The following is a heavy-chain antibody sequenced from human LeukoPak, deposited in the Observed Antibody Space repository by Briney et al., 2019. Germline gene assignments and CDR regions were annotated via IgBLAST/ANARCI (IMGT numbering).Heavy chain of an antibody. D-gene: IGHD4-17*01. Sequence: ASVKVSCKASGYTFTSYAMNWVRQAPGQGLEWMGWINPNSGGTNYAQKFQGRVTMTRDTSISTAYMELSRLRSDDTAVYYCARTYGDYVLPFDYWGQGTLVTVSS. CDR3: ARTYGDYVLPFDY. J-gene: IGHJ4*02. V-gene: IGHV1-2*02. CDR1: GYTFTSYA. CDR2: INPNSGGT.